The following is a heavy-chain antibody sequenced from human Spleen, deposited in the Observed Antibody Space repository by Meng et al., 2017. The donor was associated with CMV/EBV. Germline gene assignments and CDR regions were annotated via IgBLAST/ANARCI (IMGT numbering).Heavy chain of an antibody. J-gene: IGHJ6*02. CDR1: GGSFSGYY. CDR2: IYHSGNT. Sequence: GSLRLSCAVYGGSFSGYYWSWIRQSPGKGLEWIGEIYHSGNTNYNPSLKSRVTISIDTSKNQFSLKLSSVTAADTAVYYCARSRIVATTTNYGMDVWGQGTTVTVSS. CDR3: ARSRIVATTTNYGMDV. V-gene: IGHV4-34*01. D-gene: IGHD5-12*01.